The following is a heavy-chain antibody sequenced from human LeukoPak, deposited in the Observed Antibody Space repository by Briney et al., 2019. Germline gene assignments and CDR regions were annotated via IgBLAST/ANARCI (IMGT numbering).Heavy chain of an antibody. CDR1: GFTFSGSA. V-gene: IGHV3-73*01. CDR3: TRRNKDDSSGYYYD. D-gene: IGHD3-22*01. J-gene: IGHJ4*02. Sequence: PGGSLRLSCAASGFTFSGSAMHWVRQASGKGLEWVGRIRSKANNYATAYAASVKGRFTIPREDSKNTAYLQMNSLKTEDTAVYYCTRRNKDDSSGYYYDWGQGTLVTVSS. CDR2: IRSKANNYAT.